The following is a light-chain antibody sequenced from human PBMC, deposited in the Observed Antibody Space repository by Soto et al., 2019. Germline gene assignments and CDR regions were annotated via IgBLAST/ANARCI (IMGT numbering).Light chain of an antibody. J-gene: IGKJ1*01. CDR1: QSVSIN. Sequence: EIVMTQSPATLSVSPGERATLSCRASQSVSINLAWYQQKPGQAPRLLIYGASTRATGIPARFSGSGSGTEFTLTRSNLQSEDFAVYYCQHYNNWPPLTFGQGTKVEIK. V-gene: IGKV3-15*01. CDR2: GAS. CDR3: QHYNNWPPLT.